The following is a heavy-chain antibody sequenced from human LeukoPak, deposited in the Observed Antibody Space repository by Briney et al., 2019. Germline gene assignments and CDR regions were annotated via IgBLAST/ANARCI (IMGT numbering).Heavy chain of an antibody. CDR3: AKGIVVVTATPYYFDY. CDR2: ISWNSGSI. CDR1: GFTFDDYA. V-gene: IGHV3-9*01. D-gene: IGHD2-21*02. J-gene: IGHJ4*02. Sequence: GGSLRLSCAASGFTFDDYAMHWVRQAPGKGLEWVSGISWNSGSIGYADSVKGRFTISRDNAKNSLYLQMNNLRAEDTALYYCAKGIVVVTATPYYFDYWGQGTLVTVSS.